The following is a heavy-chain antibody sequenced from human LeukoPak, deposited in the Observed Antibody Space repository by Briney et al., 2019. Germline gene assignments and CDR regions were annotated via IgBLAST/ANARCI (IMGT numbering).Heavy chain of an antibody. J-gene: IGHJ4*02. CDR3: ARDLVGDSSGYYECYFDY. Sequence: ASVKVSCKASGYTFTSYYTHWVRQAPGQGLEWMGIINPSGDSTSYAQKFQGRVTMTRDTSTSTVYMELSSLRSEDTAVYYCARDLVGDSSGYYECYFDYWGQGTLVTVSS. CDR2: INPSGDST. V-gene: IGHV1-46*01. D-gene: IGHD3-22*01. CDR1: GYTFTSYY.